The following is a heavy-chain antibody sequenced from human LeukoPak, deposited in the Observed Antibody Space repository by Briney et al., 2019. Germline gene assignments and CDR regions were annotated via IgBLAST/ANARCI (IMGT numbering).Heavy chain of an antibody. V-gene: IGHV4-59*01. CDR2: IYYSGST. CDR1: GGFIRSYY. CDR3: ARVGVDTAMVYFDY. J-gene: IGHJ4*02. D-gene: IGHD5-18*01. Sequence: SEALSLTCTVSGGFIRSYYWSWIRQPPGKGLEWIGYIYYSGSTNYNPSLKSRVTISVDTSKNQFSLKLSSVTAADTAVYYCARVGVDTAMVYFDYWGQGTLVTVSS.